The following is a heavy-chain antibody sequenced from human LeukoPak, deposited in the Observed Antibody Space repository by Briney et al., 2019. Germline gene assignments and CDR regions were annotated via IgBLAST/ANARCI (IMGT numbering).Heavy chain of an antibody. Sequence: ASVKVSCKASGYTFISYAMNWVRQAPGQGLEWMGWINTNTGNPTYAQGFTGRFVFSLDTSVSTAYLQISSLETEDTAVYYCARDSWYSSSSRPTNWFDPWGQGTLVTVSS. J-gene: IGHJ5*02. CDR1: GYTFISYA. V-gene: IGHV7-4-1*02. D-gene: IGHD6-6*01. CDR3: ARDSWYSSSSRPTNWFDP. CDR2: INTNTGNP.